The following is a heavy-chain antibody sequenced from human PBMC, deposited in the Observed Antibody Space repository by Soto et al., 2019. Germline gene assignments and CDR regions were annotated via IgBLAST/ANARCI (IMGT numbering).Heavy chain of an antibody. CDR2: ISPYNGNT. CDR1: GYTFTSYG. D-gene: IGHD2-2*01. Sequence: QVQLVQSGAEVKEPGASVKVSCKASGYTFTSYGISWVRQAPGQRLEWMGWISPYNGNTNYAHKLQGRVTMTTDTSTGTAYMELRSLRSDDTALYYCARASGSSTYFYYWGQGTLVTVSS. J-gene: IGHJ4*02. V-gene: IGHV1-18*01. CDR3: ARASGSSTYFYY.